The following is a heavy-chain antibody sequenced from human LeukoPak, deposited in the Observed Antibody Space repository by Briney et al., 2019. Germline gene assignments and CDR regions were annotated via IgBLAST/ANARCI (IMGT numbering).Heavy chain of an antibody. CDR2: IYYSGST. Sequence: SQTLSLTCTVSGGSISSGDYYWSWIRQHPGKGLEWIGYIYYSGSTYYNPSLKSRVSISIDTSKNQFSLRLSSVTAADTAVYYCASSPSTATALSDIWGQGTMVTVSS. CDR3: ASSPSTATALSDI. D-gene: IGHD4-17*01. V-gene: IGHV4-31*03. J-gene: IGHJ3*02. CDR1: GGSISSGDYY.